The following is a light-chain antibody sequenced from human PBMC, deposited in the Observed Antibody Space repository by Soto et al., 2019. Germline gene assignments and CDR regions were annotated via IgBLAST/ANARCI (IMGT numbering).Light chain of an antibody. J-gene: IGKJ2*01. V-gene: IGKV1-39*01. CDR3: QQRYSPPYA. Sequence: DIQMTQSPSSLSASVGDRVTITCRASQSISSYLNWYQKKPGRAPKLLIYAASSLQSGVTSRLSASGYGTDFPLTIRSLQPGDFATYDHQQRYSPPYAFGQGTKLEMK. CDR1: QSISSY. CDR2: AAS.